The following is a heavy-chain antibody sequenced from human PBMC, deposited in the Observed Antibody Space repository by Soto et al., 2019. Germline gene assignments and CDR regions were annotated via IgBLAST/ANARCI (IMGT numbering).Heavy chain of an antibody. CDR2: IYYSGST. J-gene: IGHJ4*02. D-gene: IGHD3-10*01. V-gene: IGHV4-39*01. CDR3: ATTAPLLWFGEFTFDY. Sequence: SETLSLTCTVSGGSISSSSYYWGWIRQPPGKGLEWIGSIYYSGSTYYNPSLKSRVTISVDTSKNQFSLKLSSVTAADTAVYYCATTAPLLWFGEFTFDYWGQGTLVTVSS. CDR1: GGSISSSSYY.